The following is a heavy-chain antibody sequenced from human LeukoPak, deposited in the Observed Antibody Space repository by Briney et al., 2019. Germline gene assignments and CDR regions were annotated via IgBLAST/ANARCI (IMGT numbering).Heavy chain of an antibody. V-gene: IGHV3-30*02. CDR2: IRYDGSNK. CDR3: ARDYYDSSGVFDY. D-gene: IGHD3-22*01. Sequence: PGGSLRLSCAASGFTFSSYGMHWVRQAPGKGLEWVAFIRYDGSNKYYADSVKGRFTISRDNSKNTLYLQMNSLRAEDTAVYYCARDYYDSSGVFDYWGQGTLVTVSS. J-gene: IGHJ4*02. CDR1: GFTFSSYG.